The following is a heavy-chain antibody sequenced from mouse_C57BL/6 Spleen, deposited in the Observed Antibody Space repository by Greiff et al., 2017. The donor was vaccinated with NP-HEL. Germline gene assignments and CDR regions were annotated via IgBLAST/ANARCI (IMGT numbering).Heavy chain of an antibody. CDR3: ARDDYDFYYYAMDY. D-gene: IGHD2-4*01. Sequence: EVHLVESGGGLVKPGGSLKLSCAASGFTFSDYGMHWVRQAPEKGLEWVAYISSGSSTIYYAATVKGRFTISRDNAKNTLFLQMTSLRSEDTAMYYCARDDYDFYYYAMDYWGQGTSVTVSS. CDR2: ISSGSSTI. CDR1: GFTFSDYG. V-gene: IGHV5-17*01. J-gene: IGHJ4*01.